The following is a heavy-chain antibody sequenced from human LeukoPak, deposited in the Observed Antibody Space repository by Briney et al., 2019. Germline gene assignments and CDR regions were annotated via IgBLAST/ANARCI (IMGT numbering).Heavy chain of an antibody. CDR3: ARERGTGISLEI. V-gene: IGHV1-2*04. CDR2: ISPNSGGT. CDR1: GYTFTDYY. D-gene: IGHD3-3*01. J-gene: IGHJ4*02. Sequence: ASVNVSCKASGYTFTDYYIHWARQAPGQGLEWLGWISPNSGGTNYAQKFQGWVTMTRDTSISTVYMELSRLRSDDTAVYYCARERGTGISLEIWGQGTLVTVSS.